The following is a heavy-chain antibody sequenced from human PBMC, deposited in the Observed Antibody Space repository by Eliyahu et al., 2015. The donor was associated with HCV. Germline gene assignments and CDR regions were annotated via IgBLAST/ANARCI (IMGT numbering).Heavy chain of an antibody. J-gene: IGHJ3*02. CDR3: ARHPPYRWLVSAFDI. V-gene: IGHV4-39*01. CDR2: SFIVGAP. D-gene: IGHD6-19*01. Sequence: QLQLQESGPGLVKPSETLSLTCTVSGGSISSSSYYWGWIRQPPGKGLWCGLGVSFIVGAPSNPSLKSRVTISVDTSKNQFSLKLSSVTAADTAVYYCARHPPYRWLVSAFDIWGQGTMVTVSS. CDR1: GGSISSSSYY.